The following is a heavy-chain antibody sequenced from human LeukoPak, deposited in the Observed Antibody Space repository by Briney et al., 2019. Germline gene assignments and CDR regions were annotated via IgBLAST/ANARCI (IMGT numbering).Heavy chain of an antibody. CDR1: GFTFSSYA. CDR2: ISGSGGST. CDR3: AKGCCSGGSCYALRYYYYGMDV. V-gene: IGHV3-23*01. J-gene: IGHJ6*02. D-gene: IGHD2-15*01. Sequence: GGSLRLSCAASGFTFSSYAMSWVRQAPGKGLEWVSAISGSGGSTYYADFVKGRFTISRDNSKNTLYLQMNSLRAEDTAVYYCAKGCCSGGSCYALRYYYYGMDVWGQGTTVTVSS.